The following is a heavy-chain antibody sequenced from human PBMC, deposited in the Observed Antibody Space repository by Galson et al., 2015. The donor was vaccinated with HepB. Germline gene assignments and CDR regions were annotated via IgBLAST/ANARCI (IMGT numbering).Heavy chain of an antibody. V-gene: IGHV4-59*01. Sequence: SETLSLTCSVSGGSTSGYYWSWIRQPPGKGLEWVGYDYYSGTTSYNPSLESRVTMSLDTSTKQISLKLRSVTAADTAVYYCARGGHTVATMDYWFDPWGQGTLVTVSS. D-gene: IGHD5-12*01. CDR2: DYYSGTT. CDR1: GGSTSGYY. J-gene: IGHJ5*02. CDR3: ARGGHTVATMDYWFDP.